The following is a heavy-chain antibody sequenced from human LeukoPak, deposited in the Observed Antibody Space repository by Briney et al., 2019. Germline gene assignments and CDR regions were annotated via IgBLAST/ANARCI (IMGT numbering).Heavy chain of an antibody. J-gene: IGHJ2*01. CDR3: TTDNTYYDYWSGYYGWYFDL. CDR1: GFTFCNAW. V-gene: IGHV3-15*01. CDR2: IKSKTDGGTT. Sequence: GGSLRLSCAPSGFTFCNAWMSWVRQAPGKGRGWGGRIKSKTDGGTTDYAAPVKDRFTISSDDSKSTLYLQMNSLKTEDTAVYYCTTDNTYYDYWSGYYGWYFDLGGRGTLLTVPS. D-gene: IGHD3-3*01.